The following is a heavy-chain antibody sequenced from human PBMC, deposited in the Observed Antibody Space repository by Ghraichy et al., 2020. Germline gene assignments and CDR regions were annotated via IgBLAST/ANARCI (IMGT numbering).Heavy chain of an antibody. Sequence: GDSLNISCAASGFTFSAFAMTWVRQAPGKGLEWVSLISGSGSGTHYADSVKGRFTVSRDNSRNTLYLQMNSLRTEDTAVYYCARNLNFCSSTTCYPPAHWGQGTLVTVSS. J-gene: IGHJ4*02. CDR2: ISGSGSGT. CDR3: ARNLNFCSSTTCYPPAH. V-gene: IGHV3-23*01. D-gene: IGHD2-2*01. CDR1: GFTFSAFA.